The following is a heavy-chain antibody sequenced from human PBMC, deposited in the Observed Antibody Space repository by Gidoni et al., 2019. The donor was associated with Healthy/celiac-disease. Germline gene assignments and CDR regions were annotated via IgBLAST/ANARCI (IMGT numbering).Heavy chain of an antibody. D-gene: IGHD3-16*02. V-gene: IGHV1-46*01. J-gene: IGHJ4*02. CDR3: ARDRARRPLVSRFYFDY. Sequence: QVQLVQSGAEVKKPGASVKVSCKASGYTFTSYYMHWVRQAPGQGLEWMGIINPSGGSTSYAQKFQGRVTMTRDTSTSTVYMELSSLRSEDTAVYYCARDRARRPLVSRFYFDYWGQGTLVTVSS. CDR2: INPSGGST. CDR1: GYTFTSYY.